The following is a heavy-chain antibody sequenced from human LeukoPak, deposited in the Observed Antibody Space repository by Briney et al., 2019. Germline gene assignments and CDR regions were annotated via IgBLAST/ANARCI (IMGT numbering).Heavy chain of an antibody. CDR3: TRDEAVRAPFDY. Sequence: GGSLRLSCVASGFTFSNYWMHWVRQAPGKGLVWVSRITSDGSSTSYADSVKGRFTISRDNAKNTLYLHMNSLRAEDTAVYYCTRDEAVRAPFDYWGQGTLVTVSS. CDR2: ITSDGSST. V-gene: IGHV3-74*01. CDR1: GFTFSNYW. D-gene: IGHD6-19*01. J-gene: IGHJ4*02.